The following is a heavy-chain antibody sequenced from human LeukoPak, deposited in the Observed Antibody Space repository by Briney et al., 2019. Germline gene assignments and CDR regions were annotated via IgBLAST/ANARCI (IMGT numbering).Heavy chain of an antibody. Sequence: ASVKVSCKASGGTFSSYAISWVRQAPGQGLEWMGGIIPIFGTANYAQKFQGRVTITADESTSTAYMELSSLRSDDTAVYYCARGGPYGSDYYYGMDVWGQGTTVTVSS. J-gene: IGHJ6*02. V-gene: IGHV1-69*13. CDR1: GGTFSSYA. CDR2: IIPIFGTA. CDR3: ARGGPYGSDYYYGMDV. D-gene: IGHD3-10*01.